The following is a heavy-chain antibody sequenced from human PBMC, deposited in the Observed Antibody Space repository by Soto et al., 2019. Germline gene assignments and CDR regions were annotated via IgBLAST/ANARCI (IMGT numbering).Heavy chain of an antibody. V-gene: IGHV4-59*08. CDR3: ARHEKDGYCSSTSCLDAFDI. Sequence: SETLSLTCTVSGGSISSYYWSWIRQPPGKGLEWIGYIYYSGSTNYNPSLKSRVTISVDTSKNQFSLKLSSVTAADTAVYYCARHEKDGYCSSTSCLDAFDIWGQGTMVTVSS. CDR2: IYYSGST. J-gene: IGHJ3*02. CDR1: GGSISSYY. D-gene: IGHD2-2*03.